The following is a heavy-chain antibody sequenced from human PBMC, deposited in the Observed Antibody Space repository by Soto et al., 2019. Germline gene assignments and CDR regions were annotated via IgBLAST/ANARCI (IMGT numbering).Heavy chain of an antibody. D-gene: IGHD3-10*01. CDR2: IIPIFGTA. CDR1: GGTFSSYA. Sequence: QVQLVQSGAEVKKPGSSVKVSCKASGGTFSSYAISWVRQAPGQGLEWMGGIIPIFGTANYAQKFQGRVTITADESTSTAYMELSSLRSEDTSVYYCASGGRGYSGSGSYLIQGYYYGMDVWGQGTTVTVSS. J-gene: IGHJ6*02. V-gene: IGHV1-69*01. CDR3: ASGGRGYSGSGSYLIQGYYYGMDV.